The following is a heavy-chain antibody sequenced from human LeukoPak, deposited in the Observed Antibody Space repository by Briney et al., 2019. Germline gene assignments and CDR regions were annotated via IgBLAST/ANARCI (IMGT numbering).Heavy chain of an antibody. V-gene: IGHV1-18*01. D-gene: IGHD2-2*01. J-gene: IGHJ4*02. CDR3: ARGTDYQLPLLDC. CDR2: ISAYNGNT. CDR1: GYTFTSYG. Sequence: ASVKVSCKASGYTFTSYGISWVRQAPGQGLEWMGRISAYNGNTNYAQKLQGRLTMTRDTSTSTVYMELSSLRSEDTAVYYCARGTDYQLPLLDCWGQGTLVTVSS.